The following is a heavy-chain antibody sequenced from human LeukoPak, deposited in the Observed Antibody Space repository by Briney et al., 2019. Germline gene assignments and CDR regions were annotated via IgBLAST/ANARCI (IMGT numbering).Heavy chain of an antibody. V-gene: IGHV3-21*01. CDR1: GFIFSSYS. Sequence: GGSLRLSCAASGFIFSSYSMNWVRQAPGKGLEWVSSISSSGTYIYYADSMRGRFTISRDNAKSSVYLQMNSLRVEDTAVYYCARGVSRDVSCYTDWGQGTLVTVSS. D-gene: IGHD2-2*02. J-gene: IGHJ4*02. CDR3: ARGVSRDVSCYTD. CDR2: ISSSGTYI.